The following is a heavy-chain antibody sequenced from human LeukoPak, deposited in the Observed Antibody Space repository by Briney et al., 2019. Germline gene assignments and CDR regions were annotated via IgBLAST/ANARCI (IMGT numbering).Heavy chain of an antibody. Sequence: GGPLRLSCVASGFPFSSYWMTWVRQAPGKGLEWVANIKQDGNKKSYVDSVKGRFTISRDNAKNSLYLQMNSLRAEDTAIYYCTRVGYIDEGIDYWGQGTLVTVSS. D-gene: IGHD5-24*01. CDR1: GFPFSSYW. J-gene: IGHJ4*02. CDR2: IKQDGNKK. V-gene: IGHV3-7*04. CDR3: TRVGYIDEGIDY.